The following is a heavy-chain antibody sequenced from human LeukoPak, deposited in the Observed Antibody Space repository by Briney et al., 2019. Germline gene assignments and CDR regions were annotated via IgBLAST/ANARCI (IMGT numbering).Heavy chain of an antibody. Sequence: ASVTVSCKASGYTFTDYYMHWVRQAPGQGLEWMGWINPHSGTTDYVHKFQGRVTMTRDTSIRTAYMELSRLRSDDTAVYYCARARGGGSGDYWGQGTLVTVSS. CDR2: INPHSGTT. CDR3: ARARGGGSGDY. J-gene: IGHJ4*02. D-gene: IGHD3-10*01. V-gene: IGHV1-2*07. CDR1: GYTFTDYY.